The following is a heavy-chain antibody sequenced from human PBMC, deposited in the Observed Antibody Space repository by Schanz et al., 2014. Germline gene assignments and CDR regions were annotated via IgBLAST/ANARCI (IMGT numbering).Heavy chain of an antibody. CDR3: ARAARRTRVVPLYFDY. Sequence: QVQLQQWGAGLLKPSETLSLTCAVYGGSFSGYYWSWIRQPPGKGLEWIAEINHGGSTNYNPSLKTRIPISVDPSKNQFSLKLRSVAAADTAVYYCARAARRTRVVPLYFDYWGQGTLVTVSS. J-gene: IGHJ4*02. V-gene: IGHV4-34*01. D-gene: IGHD2-2*01. CDR1: GGSFSGYY. CDR2: INHGGST.